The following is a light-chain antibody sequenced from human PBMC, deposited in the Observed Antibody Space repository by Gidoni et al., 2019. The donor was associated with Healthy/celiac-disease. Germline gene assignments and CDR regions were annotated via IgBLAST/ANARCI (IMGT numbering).Light chain of an antibody. Sequence: QSALPQPASVSGSPGPSITISCTGSSSDVGSYNLVSWYQQHPGKAPKLMIYEGSKRPSGVANRFSGSKSGNTASLTSSGLQAEDEADYYCCSYAGSSTFVVFGGGTKLTVL. CDR2: EGS. CDR1: SSDVGSYNL. J-gene: IGLJ2*01. V-gene: IGLV2-23*01. CDR3: CSYAGSSTFVV.